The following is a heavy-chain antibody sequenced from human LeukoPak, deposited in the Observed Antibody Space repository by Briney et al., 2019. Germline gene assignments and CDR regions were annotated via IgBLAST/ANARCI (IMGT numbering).Heavy chain of an antibody. CDR2: IKRDGSAI. V-gene: IGHV3-7*01. D-gene: IGHD3-10*01. CDR3: YNSGGY. CDR1: GFIFSSSW. Sequence: PGGSLRLSCEASGFIFSSSWMTWVRQAPGKGLEWVANIKRDGSAIHYVDSVKGRFTISRDNAKNSLYLQMNSLRAEDMAVYYCYNSGGYWGQGTLVTVSS. J-gene: IGHJ4*02.